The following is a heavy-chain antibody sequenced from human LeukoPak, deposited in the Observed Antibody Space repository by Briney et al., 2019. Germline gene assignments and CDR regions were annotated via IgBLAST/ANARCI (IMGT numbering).Heavy chain of an antibody. J-gene: IGHJ3*02. CDR3: ARDRSGGPDAFDI. D-gene: IGHD2-15*01. CDR1: GFSLSSYS. V-gene: IGHV3-21*01. Sequence: GGSLRLSCAGSGFSLSSYSMNWVRQAPGKGLVWVSSISGTGNYIYYADSVKGRFTISRDNAKNSLYLQMNSLRAEGSGVYYGARDRSGGPDAFDIWGQGTMVTVSS. CDR2: ISGTGNYI.